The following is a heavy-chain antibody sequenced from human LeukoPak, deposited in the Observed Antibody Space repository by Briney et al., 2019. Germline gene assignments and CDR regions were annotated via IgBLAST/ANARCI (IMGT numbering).Heavy chain of an antibody. CDR3: AREATYSGYANYGMDV. CDR1: GGSVSSGDYY. Sequence: SQTLSLTCTVSGGSVSSGDYYWSWIRQPPGKGLEWIGYIYYSGSTYYNPSLKSRVTISVDTSKNQFSLKLSSVTAADTAVYYCAREATYSGYANYGMDVWGQGTTVTVSS. D-gene: IGHD5-12*01. J-gene: IGHJ6*02. CDR2: IYYSGST. V-gene: IGHV4-30-4*01.